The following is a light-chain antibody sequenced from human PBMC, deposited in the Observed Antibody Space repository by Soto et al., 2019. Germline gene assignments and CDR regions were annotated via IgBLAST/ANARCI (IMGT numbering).Light chain of an antibody. Sequence: QSVLTQPPSASGTPGQRVTISCSGSSSNIGSNTVNWYQQLPGTAPKLLIYSNNQRPSGVPDRFSGSKSGTSASLAISGLQYEDEADYYCAAWDDSLNGYVFGNGTRSPS. CDR2: SNN. J-gene: IGLJ1*01. CDR3: AAWDDSLNGYV. CDR1: SSNIGSNT. V-gene: IGLV1-44*01.